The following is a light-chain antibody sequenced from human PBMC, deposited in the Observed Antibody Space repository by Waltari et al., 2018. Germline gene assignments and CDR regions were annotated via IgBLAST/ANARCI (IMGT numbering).Light chain of an antibody. Sequence: DIVLTQSPAILSLSPGERAALSCRASQSVTNYLAWSQQTPGQAPILPLYDTSNRATGIPASFSGSGFGTDFTLTISSLEPEDFAVYYCQQRRDWPLTFGGGTKVEIK. V-gene: IGKV3-11*01. CDR3: QQRRDWPLT. CDR1: QSVTNY. J-gene: IGKJ4*01. CDR2: DTS.